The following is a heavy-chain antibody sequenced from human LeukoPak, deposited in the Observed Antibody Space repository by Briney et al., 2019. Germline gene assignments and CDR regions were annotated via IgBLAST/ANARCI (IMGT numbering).Heavy chain of an antibody. D-gene: IGHD6-13*01. CDR1: GFSLSTSGVG. V-gene: IGHV2-5*01. CDR2: IYWNDDK. CDR3: AHTRSLFLYNWFDP. Sequence: ASGPTLVNPTQTLTLTCTFSGFSLSTSGVGVGWIRQPPGKALEWLALIYWNDDKRYSPSLKSRLTITKDTSKNQVVLTMTNMDPVDTATYYCAHTRSLFLYNWFDPWGQGTLVTVSS. J-gene: IGHJ5*02.